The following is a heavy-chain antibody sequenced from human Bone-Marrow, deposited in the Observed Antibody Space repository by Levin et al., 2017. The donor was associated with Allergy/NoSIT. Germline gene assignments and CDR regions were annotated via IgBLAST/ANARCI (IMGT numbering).Heavy chain of an antibody. Sequence: SVKVSCKASGGTFNSYTTNWVRQAPGQGLEWMGGIMPIFGTVNYAQKFQGRLTITADESTSTAYMELSNLRSDDTAIYYCARDISSGWYGWFDPWGQGTLVTVSS. CDR2: IMPIFGTV. J-gene: IGHJ5*02. V-gene: IGHV1-69*13. CDR1: GGTFNSYT. CDR3: ARDISSGWYGWFDP. D-gene: IGHD6-19*01.